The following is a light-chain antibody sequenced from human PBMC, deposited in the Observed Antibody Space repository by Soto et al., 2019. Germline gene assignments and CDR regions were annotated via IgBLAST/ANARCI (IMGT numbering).Light chain of an antibody. CDR1: QSISAW. V-gene: IGKV1-5*01. CDR3: QQYNRT. CDR2: DAT. J-gene: IGKJ1*01. Sequence: GDRVTITCLASQSISAWLAWYQRKPGKAPKLLIYDATTLGDGVPSRFSGSGSGTRFTLTINSLQPDDFATYYCQQYNRTFGQGTKV.